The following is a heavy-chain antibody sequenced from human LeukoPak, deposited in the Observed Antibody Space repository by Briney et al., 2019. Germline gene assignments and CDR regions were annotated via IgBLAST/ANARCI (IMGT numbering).Heavy chain of an antibody. CDR1: GYTFTSYD. CDR3: VRWYNNWFDP. J-gene: IGHJ5*02. D-gene: IGHD6-13*01. Sequence: ASVKVSCKASGYTFTSYDFNWLRQATGQGPEWMGWMNPNSGATGYAQKFQGRVTMTRSASINTAYMELSSLTSEDTAVYYCVRWYNNWFDPWGQGTLVTVSS. V-gene: IGHV1-8*01. CDR2: MNPNSGAT.